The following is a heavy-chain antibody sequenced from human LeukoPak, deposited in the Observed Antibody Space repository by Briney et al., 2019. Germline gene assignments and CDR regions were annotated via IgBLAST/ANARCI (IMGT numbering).Heavy chain of an antibody. Sequence: SETLSLTCAVCGGSFSGYYWSWIRQPPGKGLEWIGEINHSGGTNYNPSLKGRVTISLDTSKNHFSLKLTSVTAADTAVYYCASDDYGDLVNAFDIWGQGTMVTVSS. CDR2: INHSGGT. CDR1: GGSFSGYY. D-gene: IGHD4-17*01. V-gene: IGHV4-34*01. J-gene: IGHJ3*02. CDR3: ASDDYGDLVNAFDI.